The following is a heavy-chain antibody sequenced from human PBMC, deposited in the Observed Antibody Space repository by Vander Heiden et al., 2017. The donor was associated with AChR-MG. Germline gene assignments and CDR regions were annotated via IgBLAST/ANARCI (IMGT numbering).Heavy chain of an antibody. J-gene: IGHJ3*02. V-gene: IGHV3-30*02. CDR1: GFTFSSYG. Sequence: QVQLVESGGGVVQPGGSLRLSCAASGFTFSSYGRHWVRQAPGKGLEWVAFIRYDGSNKYYADSVKGRFTISRDNSKNTLYLQMNSLRAEDTAVYYCAKVHGVDFWSGYPVGDAFDIWGQGTMVTVSS. CDR2: IRYDGSNK. D-gene: IGHD3-3*01. CDR3: AKVHGVDFWSGYPVGDAFDI.